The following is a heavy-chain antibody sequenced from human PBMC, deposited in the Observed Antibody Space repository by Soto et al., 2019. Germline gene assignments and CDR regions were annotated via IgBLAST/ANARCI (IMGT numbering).Heavy chain of an antibody. D-gene: IGHD6-6*01. J-gene: IGHJ6*02. CDR2: ISYGGTNK. CDR3: AKGEYSSSYGMDV. CDR1: GFTFSSYG. Sequence: GGSLRLSCAASGFTFSSYGMHWVRQAPGKGLEWVAVISYGGTNKFYADSVKGRFTISRDNSKSTLYVQMNSLRAEDTAVYYCAKGEYSSSYGMDVWGQGTTVTVSS. V-gene: IGHV3-30*18.